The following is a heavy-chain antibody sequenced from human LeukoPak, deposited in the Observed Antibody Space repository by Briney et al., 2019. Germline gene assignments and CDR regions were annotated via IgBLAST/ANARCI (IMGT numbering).Heavy chain of an antibody. V-gene: IGHV3-66*01. J-gene: IGHJ3*02. CDR2: IYSGGST. D-gene: IGHD1/OR15-1a*01. CDR3: ASSSENTGAFDI. Sequence: GGSLRLSCAAFGFTVSSNYMSWVRQAPGKGLEWVSVIYSGGSTYYADSVKGRFTISRDNSKNTLYLQMNSLRAEDTAVYYCASSSENTGAFDIWGQGTMVTVSS. CDR1: GFTVSSNY.